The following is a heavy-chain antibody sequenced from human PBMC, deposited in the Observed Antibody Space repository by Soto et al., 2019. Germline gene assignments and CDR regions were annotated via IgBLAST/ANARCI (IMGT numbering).Heavy chain of an antibody. CDR1: GGTFSSYA. D-gene: IGHD2-15*01. CDR2: IIPIFGTA. J-gene: IGHJ4*02. Sequence: VASVKVSCKASGGTFSSYAISWVRQAPGQGLEWMGGIIPIFGTANYAQKFQGRVTITADKSTSTAYMELSSLRSEDTAVYYCAGNNAGFSWGYFDYWGQGTLVTVYS. V-gene: IGHV1-69*06. CDR3: AGNNAGFSWGYFDY.